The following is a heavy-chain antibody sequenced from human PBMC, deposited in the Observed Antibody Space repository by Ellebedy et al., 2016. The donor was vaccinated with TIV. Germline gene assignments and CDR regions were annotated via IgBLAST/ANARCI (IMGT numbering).Heavy chain of an antibody. CDR2: FDAEDGET. CDR3: ALFLGIAAPNDAFDI. D-gene: IGHD6-13*01. J-gene: IGHJ3*02. CDR1: GYTLTELS. V-gene: IGHV1-24*01. Sequence: AASVKVSCKVSGYTLTELSMNWVRQAPGEGLEWVGGFDAEDGETIYAQKFQGRVTLTEDTSTDTAYMELSSLRSQDTAVYYCALFLGIAAPNDAFDIWGQGTMVTVSS.